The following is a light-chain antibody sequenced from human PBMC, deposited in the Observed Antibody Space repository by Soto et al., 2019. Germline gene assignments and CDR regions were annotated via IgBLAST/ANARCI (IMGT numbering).Light chain of an antibody. CDR2: DAS. CDR3: QQYGSSPWT. Sequence: EIVLTQSPGTLSLSPGERATLSCRASQSVSSYLAWYQQKPGQAPRLLIYDASNRATGIPARFSGSGSGTECTLTISSLQSEDVAVYYCQQYGSSPWTLGQGTKVDIK. V-gene: IGKV3-20*01. J-gene: IGKJ1*01. CDR1: QSVSSY.